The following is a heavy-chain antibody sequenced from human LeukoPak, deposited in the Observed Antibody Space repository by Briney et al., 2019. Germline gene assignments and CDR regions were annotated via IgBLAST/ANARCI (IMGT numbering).Heavy chain of an antibody. CDR1: GGSFSGYY. CDR3: ARGLNDFWSGYYGDAFDI. D-gene: IGHD3-3*01. J-gene: IGHJ3*02. CDR2: INHSGST. V-gene: IGHV4-34*01. Sequence: SETLSLTCAVYGGSFSGYYWRWIRQPPGKGLEWIGEINHSGSTNYNPSLKSRVTISVDTSKNQFSLKLSSVTAADTAVYYCARGLNDFWSGYYGDAFDIWGQGTMVTVSS.